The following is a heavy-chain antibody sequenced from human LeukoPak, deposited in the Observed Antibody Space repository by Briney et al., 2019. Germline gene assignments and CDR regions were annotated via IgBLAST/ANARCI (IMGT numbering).Heavy chain of an antibody. D-gene: IGHD1-26*01. V-gene: IGHV3-23*01. CDR1: GFIFSNYA. CDR2: VSGTGSAT. J-gene: IGHJ4*02. Sequence: GGSLRLSCAASGFIFSNYAMNWVRQAPGKGLEWVSGVSGTGSATYYADSVKGRFTISRDNSKNTLYLQMNSLRAEDKAVYYCANDGRSVGATGGFLDYWGQGTLVTVSS. CDR3: ANDGRSVGATGGFLDY.